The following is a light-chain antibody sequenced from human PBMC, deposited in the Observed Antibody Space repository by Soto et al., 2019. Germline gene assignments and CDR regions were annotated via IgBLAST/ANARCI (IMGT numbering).Light chain of an antibody. Sequence: EIVLTQSPGTLSLSPGERATLSCRASQSVSSSYLAWYQQKPGQAPRLLIYGATSRATGIPDRFSGSESGTDLTLTISGLEPEDFAGYYCQQCDGSPAFRGATKGEIK. J-gene: IGKJ4*01. V-gene: IGKV3-20*01. CDR1: QSVSSSY. CDR2: GAT. CDR3: QQCDGSPA.